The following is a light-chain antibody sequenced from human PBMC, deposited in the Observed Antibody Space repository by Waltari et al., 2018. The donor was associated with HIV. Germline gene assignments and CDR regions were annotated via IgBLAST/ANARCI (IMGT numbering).Light chain of an antibody. J-gene: IGLJ2*01. CDR1: NIATKR. CDR2: DDT. Sequence: SYDLTQPPSLSVALGQPARITCGGKNIATKRVHWYQQRPGQAPVLVIYDDTHRPLTSPGRFSGSNSGNTATRTISGAQAGDEADYYCQVWDTGVVFGGGTKLTVL. V-gene: IGLV3-9*01. CDR3: QVWDTGVV.